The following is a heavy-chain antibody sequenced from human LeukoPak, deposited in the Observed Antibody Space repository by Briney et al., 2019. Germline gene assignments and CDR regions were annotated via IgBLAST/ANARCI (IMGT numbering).Heavy chain of an antibody. CDR2: IRYDGSNK. D-gene: IGHD5-18*01. CDR1: GFTLSSYG. V-gene: IGHV3-30*02. CDR3: AKFWDTAMDCDY. Sequence: PGGSLRLSCAASGFTLSSYGMHWVRQAPGQGLEWVAFIRYDGSNKYYADSVKGRFTISRDNSKNTLYLQMNSLRAEDTAVYYCAKFWDTAMDCDYWGQGTLVTVSS. J-gene: IGHJ4*02.